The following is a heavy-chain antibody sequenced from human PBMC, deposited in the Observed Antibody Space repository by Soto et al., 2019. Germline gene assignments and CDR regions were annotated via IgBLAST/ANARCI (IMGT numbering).Heavy chain of an antibody. CDR2: ISSSSSYI. J-gene: IGHJ5*02. Sequence: EVQLVESGGGLVKPGGSLRLSCAASGFTFSSYSMNWVRQAPGKGLEWVSSISSSSSYIYYADSVKGRFTISRDNAKNSLYLQMSSLRAEDTAVYYCARLSADFVVVPAARINWFDPWGQGTLVTVSS. V-gene: IGHV3-21*01. CDR3: ARLSADFVVVPAARINWFDP. D-gene: IGHD2-2*01. CDR1: GFTFSSYS.